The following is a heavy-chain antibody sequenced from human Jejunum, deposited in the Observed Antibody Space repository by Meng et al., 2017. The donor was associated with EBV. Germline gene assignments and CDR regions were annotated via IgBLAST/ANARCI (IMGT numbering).Heavy chain of an antibody. J-gene: IGHJ4*02. D-gene: IGHD3-3*01. Sequence: LQGQGPGLVKPSGSLSLTCAVSGDSISSSNWWSWVRQPPGKGLEWIGEIYHSGSTNYNPSLKNRVTISVDKSKNQFSLKLSSVTAADTAVYYRARYGSGYFPALWYWGQGTLVTVSS. V-gene: IGHV4-4*02. CDR3: ARYGSGYFPALWY. CDR1: GDSISSSNW. CDR2: IYHSGST.